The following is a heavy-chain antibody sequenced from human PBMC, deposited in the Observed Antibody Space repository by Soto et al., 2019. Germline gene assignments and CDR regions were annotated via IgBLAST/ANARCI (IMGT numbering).Heavy chain of an antibody. J-gene: IGHJ4*02. CDR2: IRYDGSNK. CDR3: AREHGLFSFFDY. V-gene: IGHV3-33*08. CDR1: GFTFSSYW. Sequence: GGSLRLSCAASGFTFSSYWMSWVRQAPGKGLEWVAIIRYDGSNKYYVDSVKGRFTISRDNSKNTLYLQMNSLRAEDTAVYYCAREHGLFSFFDYWGQGTLVTVSS. D-gene: IGHD3-22*01.